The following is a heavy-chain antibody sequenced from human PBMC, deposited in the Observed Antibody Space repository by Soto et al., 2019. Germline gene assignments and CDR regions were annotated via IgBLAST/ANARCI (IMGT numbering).Heavy chain of an antibody. J-gene: IGHJ6*02. V-gene: IGHV3-21*01. D-gene: IGHD3-22*01. CDR3: ARDNPNYYDSLLFYYYYGMDV. CDR1: GFTFSSYS. Sequence: LRLSCAASGFTFSSYSMNWVRQAPGKGLEWVSSISSSSSYIYYADSVKGRFTISRDNAKNSLYLQMNSLRAEDTAVYYCARDNPNYYDSLLFYYYYGMDVWGQGTTVTVSS. CDR2: ISSSSSYI.